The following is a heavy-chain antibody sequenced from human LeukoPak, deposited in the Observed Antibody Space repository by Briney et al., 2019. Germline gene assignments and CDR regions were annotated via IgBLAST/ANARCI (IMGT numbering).Heavy chain of an antibody. CDR3: ARESTSGGFDF. CDR2: ISSSGRNT. D-gene: IGHD3-10*01. Sequence: GGSLRLSCAASGFTFSDYYMSWIRQAPGKGQEWVSHISSSGRNTYYADSSNGRFAISRDNPKNSLYLQMNSLRAEDTAVYYCARESTSGGFDFWGQGTLVTVSS. J-gene: IGHJ4*02. V-gene: IGHV3-11*04. CDR1: GFTFSDYY.